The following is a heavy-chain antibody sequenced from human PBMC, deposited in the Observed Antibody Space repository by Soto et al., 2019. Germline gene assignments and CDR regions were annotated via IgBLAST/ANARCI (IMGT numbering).Heavy chain of an antibody. CDR1: GISVSSSSYY. CDR2: IYYTGRT. D-gene: IGHD1-26*01. CDR3: AGRRAGDYYFDY. V-gene: IGHV4-39*01. J-gene: IGHJ4*02. Sequence: SETLSLTCTVSGISVSSSSYYWGWIRQPPGKGLEWIGTIYYTGRTSYSPSLKSRVTISVDTSKTQFSLNLNSVTAADTAVYYCAGRRAGDYYFDYWGQGTLVTVSS.